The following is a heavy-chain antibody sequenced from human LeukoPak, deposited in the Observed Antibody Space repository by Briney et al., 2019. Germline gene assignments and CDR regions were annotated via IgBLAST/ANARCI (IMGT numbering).Heavy chain of an antibody. D-gene: IGHD3-10*01. J-gene: IGHJ4*02. V-gene: IGHV3-48*01. CDR3: ARGYPPGELDDY. Sequence: GGSLRLSCAASRFTFSNYGVNWVRQAPGKGLEWVSYINSRSSTIYYADSVRGRFTISRDNAKNSLYLQMNSLKAEDTAIYYCARGYPPGELDDYWGQGTLVTVSS. CDR2: INSRSSTI. CDR1: RFTFSNYG.